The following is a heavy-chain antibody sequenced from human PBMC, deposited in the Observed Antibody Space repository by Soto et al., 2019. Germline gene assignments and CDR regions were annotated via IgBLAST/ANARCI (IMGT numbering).Heavy chain of an antibody. J-gene: IGHJ4*02. CDR3: ARTSVNWGSRGLVDY. D-gene: IGHD7-27*01. V-gene: IGHV2-5*02. CDR2: LYWDDDK. CDR1: GFSLSTSGVG. Sequence: QITLKESGPTLVKPTQTLTLTCTFSGFSLSTSGVGVGWIRQPPGKALEWLAFLYWDDDKSYSPSLKSRLTITKDTSKNQVLRTMTNMDPVDTATYYCARTSVNWGSRGLVDYWGQGTLVTVAS.